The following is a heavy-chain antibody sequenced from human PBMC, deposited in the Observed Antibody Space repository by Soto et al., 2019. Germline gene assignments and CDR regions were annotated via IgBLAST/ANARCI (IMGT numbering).Heavy chain of an antibody. V-gene: IGHV4-59*01. CDR1: GGSISSYY. CDR2: IYYSGST. J-gene: IGHJ5*01. Sequence: SETLSLTCTVSGGSISSYYWSWIRQPPGKGLEWIGYIYYSGSTNYNPSLKSRVTISVDTSKNQFSLKLSSVSAADTAVYYCLCLSCADYGGIFVSGGQGTLDPVST. CDR3: LCLSCADYGGIFVS. D-gene: IGHD4-17*01.